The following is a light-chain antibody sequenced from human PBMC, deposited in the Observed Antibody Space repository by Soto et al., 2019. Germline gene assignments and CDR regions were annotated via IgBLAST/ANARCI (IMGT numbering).Light chain of an antibody. J-gene: IGKJ2*02. CDR1: QSGSSSY. V-gene: IGKV3-20*01. CDR2: GAS. CDR3: QQYGISPPCT. Sequence: EIVLTQSPGTLSLSPGERATLSCRASQSGSSSYLAWYQQKPGQAPRLLIYGASSRATGIPDRFSGSGSGTDFTLTISRLEPEDFAVYYCQQYGISPPCTFGQGTKLEIK.